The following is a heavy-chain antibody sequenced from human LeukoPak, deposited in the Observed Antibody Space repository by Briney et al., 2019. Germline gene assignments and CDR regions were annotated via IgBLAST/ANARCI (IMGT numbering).Heavy chain of an antibody. CDR2: ISWDGGST. V-gene: IGHV3-43*01. CDR1: GFTFDDYT. Sequence: GGSLRLSCAASGFTFDDYTMHWVRQAPGKGLEWVSLISWDGGSTYYAGSVKGRFTISRDNSKNSLYLQMNSLRTEDTALYYCARGYYYGSGSADPIDYWGQGTLVTVSS. D-gene: IGHD3-10*01. J-gene: IGHJ4*02. CDR3: ARGYYYGSGSADPIDY.